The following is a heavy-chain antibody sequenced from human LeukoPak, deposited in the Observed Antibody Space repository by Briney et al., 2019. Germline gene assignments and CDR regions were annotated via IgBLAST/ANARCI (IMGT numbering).Heavy chain of an antibody. CDR3: ARGHDWFDP. CDR1: GGSISSGSYY. V-gene: IGHV4-61*02. J-gene: IGHJ5*02. Sequence: SVTLSLTCTVSGGSISSGSYYWSWIRQPAGKGLEWVRGIYTSGSTNYNPSLKSRVTISVDTSTNQFSLKLSSVPAADTAVYYCARGHDWFDPWGQGTLVTVSS. CDR2: IYTSGST.